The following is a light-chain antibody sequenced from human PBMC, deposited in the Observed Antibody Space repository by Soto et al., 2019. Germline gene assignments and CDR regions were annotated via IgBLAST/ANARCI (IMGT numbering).Light chain of an antibody. J-gene: IGLJ2*01. V-gene: IGLV2-14*01. CDR2: EVT. CDR3: SSYTSSSTLV. Sequence: QSALTQPASVSGSPGQSITISCTGTSSDVGGYNYVSWYQQHPGKAPKLMIYEVTNRPSGVSTRFSGSKSGNTASLTISGLQAEGEAHYYCSSYTSSSTLVFGGGTKLTVL. CDR1: SSDVGGYNY.